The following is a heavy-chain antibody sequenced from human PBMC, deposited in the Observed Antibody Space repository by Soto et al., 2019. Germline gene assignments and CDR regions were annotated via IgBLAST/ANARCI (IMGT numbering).Heavy chain of an antibody. V-gene: IGHV3-48*03. J-gene: IGHJ6*02. CDR3: ARDRIEGFVVVPTAIDFGMDV. Sequence: PGGSLRLSCAGSGFTFSSYEMNWVRPAPGEGLVWVSYISSSGNTIYYADSVKGRFTISRDNAKSSLYLQMNSLSAEDTAVYYCARDRIEGFVVVPTAIDFGMDVWGQGTTVTVSS. CDR1: GFTFSSYE. D-gene: IGHD2-2*01. CDR2: ISSSGNTI.